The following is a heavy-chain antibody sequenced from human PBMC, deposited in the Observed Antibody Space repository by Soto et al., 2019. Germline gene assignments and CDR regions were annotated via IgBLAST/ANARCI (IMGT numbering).Heavy chain of an antibody. D-gene: IGHD2-15*01. V-gene: IGHV3-23*01. CDR1: GFAFGNYA. Sequence: PGGSLRLSCVGTGFAFGNYAVTWVRQAPGKGLECISAITDSGDNSNYAGSVRGRFTMSRDNSNNALYLQMNSLRVEDSARYYCAKGTLELCSAYGLCYPLDRWGQGAPVTVSS. J-gene: IGHJ5*02. CDR2: ITDSGDNS. CDR3: AKGTLELCSAYGLCYPLDR.